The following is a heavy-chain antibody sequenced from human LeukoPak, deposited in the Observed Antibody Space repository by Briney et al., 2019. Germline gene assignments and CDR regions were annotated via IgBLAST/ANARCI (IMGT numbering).Heavy chain of an antibody. Sequence: PSETLSLTCTVSGGSINSYYWSWIRQPPGKGLEWIGYIYYSGSTNYNPSLKSRVTISVDTSKNQFSLKLSSVTAADTAVYYCARFVVRALDIWGQGTMVTVSS. CDR3: ARFVVRALDI. V-gene: IGHV4-59*01. CDR1: GGSINSYY. CDR2: IYYSGST. J-gene: IGHJ3*02. D-gene: IGHD2-21*01.